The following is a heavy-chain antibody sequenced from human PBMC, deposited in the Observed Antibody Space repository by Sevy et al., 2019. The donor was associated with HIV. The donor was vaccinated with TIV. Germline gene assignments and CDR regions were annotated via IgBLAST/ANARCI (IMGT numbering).Heavy chain of an antibody. J-gene: IGHJ4*02. CDR1: GESFSGFY. Sequence: SETLSLTCAVYGESFSGFYWSWIRQPPGKGLEWIGDIIPAGITNYNPSLKRRVTISIDTSKNQFSLKMNSVTAADTAVYYCARGQWEHPYWGQGTQVTVSS. CDR3: ARGQWEHPY. V-gene: IGHV4-34*01. D-gene: IGHD1-26*01. CDR2: IIPAGIT.